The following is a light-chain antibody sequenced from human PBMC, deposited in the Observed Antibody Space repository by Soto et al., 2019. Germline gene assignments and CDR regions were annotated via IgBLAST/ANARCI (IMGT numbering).Light chain of an antibody. CDR2: HAS. CDR3: QQYNKWPLT. J-gene: IGKJ4*01. V-gene: IGKV3-15*01. CDR1: QSVSSS. Sequence: EIVMTQSPATLSVSPGERATLSCRASQSVSSSLARYQQKPGQAPRLLIYHASTRATGIPARFSGSGSGTEFTLTISSLQSEDFAVYYCQQYNKWPLTFGGGTKVEIK.